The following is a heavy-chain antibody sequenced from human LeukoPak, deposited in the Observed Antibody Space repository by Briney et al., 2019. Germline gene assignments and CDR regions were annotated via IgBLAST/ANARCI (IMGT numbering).Heavy chain of an antibody. Sequence: GASVNVSCKASGYTFTSHDIDWVRQATGQGLEWMGWMNPNSGNTAYAKKFQGRVTMTRDTSISTAYLELSGLRFEDTAVYYCASAFPEGNWFDPWGQGTLVTVSS. CDR1: GYTFTSHD. V-gene: IGHV1-8*01. CDR2: MNPNSGNT. J-gene: IGHJ5*02. CDR3: ASAFPEGNWFDP.